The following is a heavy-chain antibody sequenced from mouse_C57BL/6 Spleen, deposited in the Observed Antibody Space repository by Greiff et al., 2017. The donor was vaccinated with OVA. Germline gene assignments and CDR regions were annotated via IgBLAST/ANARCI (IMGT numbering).Heavy chain of an antibody. CDR3: ARNNRGTAWFAY. D-gene: IGHD1-3*01. J-gene: IGHJ3*01. V-gene: IGHV1-18*01. Sequence: QQSHGKSLEWIGDINPNNGGTIYNQKFKGKATLTVDKSSSTAYMELRSLTSEDTAVYYCARNNRGTAWFAYWGQGTLVTVSA. CDR2: INPNNGGT.